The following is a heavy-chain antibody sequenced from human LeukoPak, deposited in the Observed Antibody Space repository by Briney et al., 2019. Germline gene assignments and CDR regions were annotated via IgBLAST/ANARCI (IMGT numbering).Heavy chain of an antibody. J-gene: IGHJ4*02. V-gene: IGHV3-21*01. CDR2: ISSSSSYI. Sequence: GWSLRLSCAASRFTFSSYSMNWVRQAPRKGVEWVSSISSSSSYIYYADSAKGRFTMSRDNAKNSLYLQMTSLRAEDTAVYYCASGTSYGLVMYYFDYWGQGTLVTVSS. D-gene: IGHD5-18*01. CDR1: RFTFSSYS. CDR3: ASGTSYGLVMYYFDY.